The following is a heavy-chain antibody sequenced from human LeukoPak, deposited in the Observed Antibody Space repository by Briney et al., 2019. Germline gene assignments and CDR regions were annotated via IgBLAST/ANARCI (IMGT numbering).Heavy chain of an antibody. J-gene: IGHJ4*02. D-gene: IGHD6-19*01. CDR3: ANSRVRAVAGTFDY. CDR2: IYHSGTT. Sequence: PSETLSLTCTVSGYSISSGYYWGWIRQPPGKGLEWIGSIYHSGTTYYNPSLKSRVTISVDTSKNQFSLKLSSVTAADTAVYYCANSRVRAVAGTFDYWGQGTLVTVSS. CDR1: GYSISSGYY. V-gene: IGHV4-38-2*02.